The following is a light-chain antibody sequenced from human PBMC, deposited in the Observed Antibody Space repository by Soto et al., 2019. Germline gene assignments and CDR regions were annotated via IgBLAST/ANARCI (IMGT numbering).Light chain of an antibody. Sequence: QSVLTQPRSVSGSPGQSVTISCTGTSSDVGGYNYVSWYQQHPGKAPKVMIYDVTKRPSGVPDRFSGSKSGNTASLTIFGXXXXXXXXXYCCSYAGSYTYWVFGGGTKVTVL. CDR1: SSDVGGYNY. V-gene: IGLV2-11*01. CDR2: DVT. J-gene: IGLJ3*02. CDR3: CSYAGSYTYWV.